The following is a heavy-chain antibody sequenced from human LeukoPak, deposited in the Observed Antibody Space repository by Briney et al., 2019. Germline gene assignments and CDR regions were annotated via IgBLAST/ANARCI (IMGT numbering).Heavy chain of an antibody. CDR2: ISSSSGTI. V-gene: IGHV3-48*01. J-gene: IGHJ4*02. D-gene: IGHD3-3*01. CDR3: AKGYDFWTDH. CDR1: GFTFSSYS. Sequence: PGGSLRLSCAASGFTFSSYSMNWVRQAPGKGLEWVAYISSSSGTIFYADSLKGRFTISKDNSKNTLYLQMNSLRAEDTAVYYCAKGYDFWTDHWGQGTLVTVSS.